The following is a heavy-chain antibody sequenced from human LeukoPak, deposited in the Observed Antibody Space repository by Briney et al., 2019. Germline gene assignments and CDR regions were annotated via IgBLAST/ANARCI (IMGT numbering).Heavy chain of an antibody. D-gene: IGHD5-18*01. J-gene: IGHJ4*02. CDR1: GFTFRSYS. V-gene: IGHV3-48*01. CDR3: ARDSGYSYGHSTVFDY. CDR2: ISSSSSTI. Sequence: PGGSLRLSCAASGFTFRSYSMNWVRQAPGKGLEWVSYISSSSSTIDYADSVKGRFTISRDNAKNSLYLQMNSLRAEDTAVYYCARDSGYSYGHSTVFDYWGQGTLVTVSS.